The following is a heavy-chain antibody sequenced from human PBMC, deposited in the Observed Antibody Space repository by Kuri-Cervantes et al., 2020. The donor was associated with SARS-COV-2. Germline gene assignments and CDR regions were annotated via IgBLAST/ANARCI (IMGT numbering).Heavy chain of an antibody. Sequence: GESLKISCAASGFTFSSYAMHWVRQAPGKGLEYVSAISSNGGSTYYADSVKGRSTISRDNSKNTLYLQMGSLRAEDMAVYYCARGLRWESHAFDIWGQGTMVTVSS. V-gene: IGHV3-64*02. CDR1: GFTFSSYA. J-gene: IGHJ3*02. CDR3: ARGLRWESHAFDI. D-gene: IGHD4-23*01. CDR2: ISSNGGST.